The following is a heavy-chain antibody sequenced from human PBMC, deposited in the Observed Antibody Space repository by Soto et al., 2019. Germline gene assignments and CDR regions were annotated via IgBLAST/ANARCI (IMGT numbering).Heavy chain of an antibody. Sequence: QLQLHMSGSGLVKPSQTLSLTCTVSGASITYGAYSWSWIRQTPGKGLEWIGYINHHETTFYNPSFESRLTLSIDRTKNQFSLNLKSMSAADRAVYFCARGGGFDSFDYWGQGILVTVSS. J-gene: IGHJ4*02. D-gene: IGHD3-10*01. CDR3: ARGGGFDSFDY. V-gene: IGHV4-30-2*01. CDR2: INHHETT. CDR1: GASITYGAYS.